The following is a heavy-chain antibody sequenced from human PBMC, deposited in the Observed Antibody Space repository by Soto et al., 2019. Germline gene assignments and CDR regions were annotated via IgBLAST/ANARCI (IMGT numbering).Heavy chain of an antibody. J-gene: IGHJ4*02. CDR3: ANDLYIRSWTKSSHFDY. CDR1: GFTFSNYA. D-gene: IGHD1-26*01. CDR2: ISGSADSA. Sequence: GGSLRLSCTASGFTFSNYAMSWVRQAPGKGLECVSVISGSADSAYYADSVKGRLTISRDNAKSTLYLQMNSLRPEDTAIYYCANDLYIRSWTKSSHFDYWGQGTLVTVSS. V-gene: IGHV3-23*01.